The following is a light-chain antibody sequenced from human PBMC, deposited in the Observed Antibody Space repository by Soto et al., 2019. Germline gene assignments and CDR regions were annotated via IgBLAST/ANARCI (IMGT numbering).Light chain of an antibody. CDR3: QQVNSYPIT. J-gene: IGKJ5*01. CDR2: TAS. CDR1: QGISSY. V-gene: IGKV1-9*01. Sequence: DIQLTQSPSFLSASVGDRVTITCWASQGISSYLAWFQQKPGKAPKYLISTASTLQSGVPSRFSGSGSGTEFTLTISSLQPEDFATYYCQQVNSYPITFGQGTRLEIK.